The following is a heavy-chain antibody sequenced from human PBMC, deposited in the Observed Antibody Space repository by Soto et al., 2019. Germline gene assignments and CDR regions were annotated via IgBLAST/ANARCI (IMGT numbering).Heavy chain of an antibody. CDR3: ARTLVLRYLEYYFDY. V-gene: IGHV4-59*08. D-gene: IGHD3-9*01. J-gene: IGHJ4*02. CDR2: IYYSGST. Sequence: SETLSLTCTVSGGSISSYYWSWIRQPPGKGLEWIGYIYYSGSTNYNPSLKSRVTISVDTSKNQFSLKLSSVTAADTAVYYCARTLVLRYLEYYFDYWGQGTLVTVSS. CDR1: GGSISSYY.